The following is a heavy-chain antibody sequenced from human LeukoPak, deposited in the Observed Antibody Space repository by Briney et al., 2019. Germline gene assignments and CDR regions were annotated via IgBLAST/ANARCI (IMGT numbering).Heavy chain of an antibody. V-gene: IGHV4-39*01. J-gene: IGHJ3*02. Sequence: PSETLSLTCNVSGGSISSTNSYWGWIRQPPGKGLEWIGSIYYSGSTYYNPSLKSRVTISVDTSKKQFSLKLYSVTAADTAVCYCPVGQKYDFWSGYPDGFDIWGQGTMVTVSS. CDR2: IYYSGST. D-gene: IGHD3-3*01. CDR1: GGSISSTNSY. CDR3: PVGQKYDFWSGYPDGFDI.